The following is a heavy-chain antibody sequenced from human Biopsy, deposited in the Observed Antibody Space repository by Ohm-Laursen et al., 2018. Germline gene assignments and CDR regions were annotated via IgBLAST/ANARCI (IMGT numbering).Heavy chain of an antibody. Sequence: ASVKVSCKASGYTFTNYGISWVRQAPGQGLEWMGWISTYNGDTDYAQTLQGRVTMTTDTSTSTAYMDLRSLRSDDTAVYYCARDRWPHVALLGLVVFDFWGQGTLVIVSS. CDR3: ARDRWPHVALLGLVVFDF. D-gene: IGHD3/OR15-3a*01. V-gene: IGHV1-18*01. CDR1: GYTFTNYG. CDR2: ISTYNGDT. J-gene: IGHJ4*02.